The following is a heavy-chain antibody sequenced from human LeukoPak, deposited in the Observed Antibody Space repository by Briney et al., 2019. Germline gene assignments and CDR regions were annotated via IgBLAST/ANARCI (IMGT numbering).Heavy chain of an antibody. CDR2: ISWNSVGI. CDR3: AKDFWSGYYFYYYYYGMDV. Sequence: GGSLRLSCAASGFIFDDYAMHWVRQAPGKGLEWVSGISWNSVGIGYADSVKGRFTISRDNAKNSLYLQMNSLRAEDTAVYYCAKDFWSGYYFYYYYYGMDVWGQGTTVTVSS. CDR1: GFIFDDYA. J-gene: IGHJ6*02. V-gene: IGHV3-9*01. D-gene: IGHD3-3*01.